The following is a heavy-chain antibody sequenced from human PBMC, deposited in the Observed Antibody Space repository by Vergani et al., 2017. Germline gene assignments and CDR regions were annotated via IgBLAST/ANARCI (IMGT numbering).Heavy chain of an antibody. D-gene: IGHD3-16*01. CDR2: IYNSGNG. Sequence: QMQLQESGPGLLKASETLSLTCTVSGDSIISRSYYWGWIRQPPGKGLEWIGSIYNSGNGDSSSSLKSRVTISADTSKNQFSLRLTSVTAADTAVYYCATVKYYSDSTYHFRGRYFDVWGRGTLVTVPS. CDR1: GDSIISRSYY. V-gene: IGHV4-39*01. J-gene: IGHJ2*01. CDR3: ATVKYYSDSTYHFRGRYFDV.